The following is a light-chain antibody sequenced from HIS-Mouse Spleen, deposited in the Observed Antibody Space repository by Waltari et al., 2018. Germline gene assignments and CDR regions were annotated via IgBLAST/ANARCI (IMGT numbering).Light chain of an antibody. V-gene: IGLV2-8*01. Sequence: QSALTQPPSASGSPGQSVTISCTGTSSDVGGYNYVSWYQQHPGKAPNLMIYEVSKRPSGVPGRFSGSKSGNTASLTVSGLQAEDEADYYCSSYAGSNNSLYVFGTGTKVTVL. CDR1: SSDVGGYNY. CDR2: EVS. CDR3: SSYAGSNNSLYV. J-gene: IGLJ1*01.